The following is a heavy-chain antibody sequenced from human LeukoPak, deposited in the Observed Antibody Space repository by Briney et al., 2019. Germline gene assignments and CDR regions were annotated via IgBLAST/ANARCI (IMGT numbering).Heavy chain of an antibody. D-gene: IGHD3-16*01. Sequence: ASVKVSCKASGYTFTGYYMHWVRQAPGQGLEWMGWINPNSGGTNYAQKFQGWVTMTRDTSISAAYMELSSLRSEDTAVYYCASSSAPVLSPIMGYYFDYWGQGTLVTVSS. CDR2: INPNSGGT. CDR3: ASSSAPVLSPIMGYYFDY. CDR1: GYTFTGYY. V-gene: IGHV1-2*04. J-gene: IGHJ4*02.